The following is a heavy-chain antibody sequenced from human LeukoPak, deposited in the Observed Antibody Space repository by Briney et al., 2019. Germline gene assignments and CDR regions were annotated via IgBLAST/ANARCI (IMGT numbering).Heavy chain of an antibody. CDR3: ARPYSSGWYSIDY. CDR2: IYSGGST. D-gene: IGHD6-19*01. Sequence: GSLSLSCAASGFTVSSNYMSWVRQAPEKGLEWVSVIYSGGSTYYADSVKGRFTISRDNSKNTLYLQMNSLRAEDTAVYYCARPYSSGWYSIDYWGQGTLVTVSS. V-gene: IGHV3-53*01. CDR1: GFTVSSNY. J-gene: IGHJ4*02.